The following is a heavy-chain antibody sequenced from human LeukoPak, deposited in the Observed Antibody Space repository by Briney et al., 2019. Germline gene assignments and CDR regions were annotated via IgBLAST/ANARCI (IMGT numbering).Heavy chain of an antibody. CDR3: ARKQSWYKNNWLDP. Sequence: SETLSLTCAVYGGSFSGYYWSWIRQPPGKGLEWIGEINHSGSTNYNPSLKSRVTISVDTSKNQFSLKLSSVTAADTAVYYCARKQSWYKNNWLDPWGQGTLVTVSS. CDR2: INHSGST. CDR1: GGSFSGYY. D-gene: IGHD6-13*01. V-gene: IGHV4-34*01. J-gene: IGHJ5*02.